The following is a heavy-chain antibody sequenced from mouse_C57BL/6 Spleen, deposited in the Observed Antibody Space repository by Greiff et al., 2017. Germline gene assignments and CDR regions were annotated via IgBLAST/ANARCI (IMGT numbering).Heavy chain of an antibody. Sequence: EVQLQQSGPGLVKPSQSLSLTCSVTGYSITSGYYWNWIRQFPGNKLEWMGYISYDGSNNYNPSLKNRISITRDTSKNQFFLKLNSVTTEDTATYYCARERGSHWYCDVWGTGTTVTVSS. V-gene: IGHV3-6*01. CDR1: GYSITSGYY. J-gene: IGHJ1*03. CDR2: ISYDGSN. CDR3: ARERGSHWYCDV.